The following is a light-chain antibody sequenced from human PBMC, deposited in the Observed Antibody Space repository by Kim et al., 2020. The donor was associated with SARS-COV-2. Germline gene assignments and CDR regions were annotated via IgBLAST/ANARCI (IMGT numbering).Light chain of an antibody. CDR1: QDIRND. J-gene: IGKJ5*01. CDR2: GAS. CDR3: LQDYNYPLT. V-gene: IGKV1-6*01. Sequence: AIQMTQSPSSLSASVGDRVTITCRASQDIRNDLGWYLQKPGKAPELLIYGASTVQSGVPSRFSGSGFGTDFTLTISSLQPEDFATYYCLQDYNYPLTFGQGTRLEIK.